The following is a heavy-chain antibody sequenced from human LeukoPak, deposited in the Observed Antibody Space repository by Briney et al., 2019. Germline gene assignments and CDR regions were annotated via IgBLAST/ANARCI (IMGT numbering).Heavy chain of an antibody. D-gene: IGHD3-22*01. CDR3: SKDKGYYYDSSGYYALIFDY. Sequence: PGXSLRLSCAASGFTFDDYAMHWVRQAPGKGLEWVSLISGDGGSTYYADSVKGRFTISRDKSKNSLYLQMNSLRTEDTALYYCSKDKGYYYDSSGYYALIFDYWGQGTLVTVSS. J-gene: IGHJ4*02. V-gene: IGHV3-43*02. CDR1: GFTFDDYA. CDR2: ISGDGGST.